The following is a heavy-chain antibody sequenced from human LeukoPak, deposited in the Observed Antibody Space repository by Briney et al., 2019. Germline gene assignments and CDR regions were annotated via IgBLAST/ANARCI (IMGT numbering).Heavy chain of an antibody. D-gene: IGHD3-22*01. V-gene: IGHV4-38-2*01. Sequence: PSETLSLTCAVSGYSISSGYYWGWIRQPPGKGLEWIGSIYTSGSTNYNPSLKSRVTMSVDTSKNQFSLKLSSVTAADTAVYYCARRGYYDSSGYYSYDAFDIWGQGTMVTVSS. CDR3: ARRGYYDSSGYYSYDAFDI. CDR2: IYTSGST. J-gene: IGHJ3*02. CDR1: GYSISSGYY.